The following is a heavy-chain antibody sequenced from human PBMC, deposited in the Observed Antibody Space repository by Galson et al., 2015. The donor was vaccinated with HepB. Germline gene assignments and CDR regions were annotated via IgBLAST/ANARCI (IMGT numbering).Heavy chain of an antibody. CDR1: GYSFTSYW. J-gene: IGHJ6*02. CDR3: AREGADWGEHYGMDV. V-gene: IGHV5-10-1*01. CDR2: IDPSDSYT. D-gene: IGHD3-9*01. Sequence: QSGAEVKKPGESLRISCKGSGYSFTSYWISWVRQMPGKGLEWMGRIDPSDSYTNYSPSFQGHVTISADKSISTAYLQWSSLKASDTAMYYCAREGADWGEHYGMDVWGQGTTVTVSS.